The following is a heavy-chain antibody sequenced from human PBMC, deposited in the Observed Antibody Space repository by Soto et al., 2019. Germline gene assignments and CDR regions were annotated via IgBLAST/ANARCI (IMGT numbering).Heavy chain of an antibody. V-gene: IGHV4-59*08. Sequence: QVQLQESGPGLVKPSETLSLTCTVSGGSISSYYWSWIRQPPGKGLEWIGYIYYSGSTNYNPSLKSRVTISVDTSKNQFSLKLSSVTAADTAVYYCARHMKNIYFYYWGQGTLVTVSS. CDR1: GGSISSYY. D-gene: IGHD3-16*01. J-gene: IGHJ4*02. CDR2: IYYSGST. CDR3: ARHMKNIYFYY.